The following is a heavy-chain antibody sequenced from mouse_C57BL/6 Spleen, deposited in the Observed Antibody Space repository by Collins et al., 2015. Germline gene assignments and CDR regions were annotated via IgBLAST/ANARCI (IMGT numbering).Heavy chain of an antibody. J-gene: IGHJ4*01. D-gene: IGHD1-1*01. CDR2: ISYSGST. Sequence: DVQLQESGPGLVKPSQSLSLTCTVTGYSITSDYAWNWIRQFPGNKLEWMGYISYSGSTSYNPSLKSRISITRDTSKNQFFLQLNSVTTEDTATYYCARDFLLTTWAMDYWGQGTSVTVSS. CDR3: ARDFLLTTWAMDY. CDR1: GYSITSDYA. V-gene: IGHV3-2*02.